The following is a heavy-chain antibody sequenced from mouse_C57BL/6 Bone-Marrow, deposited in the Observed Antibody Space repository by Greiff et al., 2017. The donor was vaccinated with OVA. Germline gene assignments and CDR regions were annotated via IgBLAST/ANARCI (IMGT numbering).Heavy chain of an antibody. CDR3: ARRGPYYGSSYGGFAY. D-gene: IGHD1-1*01. V-gene: IGHV1-59*01. Sequence: VQLQQPGAELVRPWTSVKLSCKASGYTFTSYWMHWVKQRPGQGLEWIGVIDPSDSYTNYNQKFKGKATLTVDTSSSTAYMQLSSLTSEYSAVYYCARRGPYYGSSYGGFAYWGQGTLVTVSA. J-gene: IGHJ3*01. CDR2: IDPSDSYT. CDR1: GYTFTSYW.